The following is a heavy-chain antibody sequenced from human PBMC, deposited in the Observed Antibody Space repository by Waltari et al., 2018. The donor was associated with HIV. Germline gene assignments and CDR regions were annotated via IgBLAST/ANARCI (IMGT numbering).Heavy chain of an antibody. J-gene: IGHJ4*02. V-gene: IGHV3-30*18. D-gene: IGHD6-19*01. Sequence: QVQLVGSGGGVVQPGRSLRLSCAASRFTFSSYAMHWVRQAPGKGLEGVAVISYYGDNKYYADSVKGRFTISRDNSKNTLYLQMNSLRAEDTAVYYCAKGASGWSPGYWGQGTLVTVSS. CDR2: ISYYGDNK. CDR3: AKGASGWSPGY. CDR1: RFTFSSYA.